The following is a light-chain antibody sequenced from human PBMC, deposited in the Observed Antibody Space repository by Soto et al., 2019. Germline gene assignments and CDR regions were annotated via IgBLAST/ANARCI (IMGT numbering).Light chain of an antibody. CDR1: QGIGTW. J-gene: IGKJ2*01. CDR2: DAS. V-gene: IGKV1-12*01. Sequence: DIQMTQSPSSVSASVGDRVTITCRASQGIGTWLACYQQKPGKAPQLLIYDASRLQSGVPSRFSGSASGTEFTLTISSLQPEDFATYYCQQANRFPPTFGQGTKLEI. CDR3: QQANRFPPT.